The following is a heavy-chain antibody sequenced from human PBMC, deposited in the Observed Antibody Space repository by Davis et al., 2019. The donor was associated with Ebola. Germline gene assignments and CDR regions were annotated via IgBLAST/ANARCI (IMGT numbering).Heavy chain of an antibody. CDR1: GFTFSSYS. CDR2: ISSSSSYI. D-gene: IGHD4-17*01. V-gene: IGHV3-21*01. J-gene: IGHJ5*02. Sequence: GESLKISCAASGFTFSSYSMNWVRQAPGKGLEWVSSISSSSSYIYYADSVKGRFTISRDNAKNSLYLQMNSLRAEDTAVYYCARDYGDYNWFDPWGQGTLVTVSS. CDR3: ARDYGDYNWFDP.